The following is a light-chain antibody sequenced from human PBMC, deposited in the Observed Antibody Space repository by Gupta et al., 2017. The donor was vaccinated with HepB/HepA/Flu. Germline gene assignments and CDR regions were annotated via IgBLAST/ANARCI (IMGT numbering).Light chain of an antibody. V-gene: IGKV1-5*03. Sequence: IQVIQSPPTLSTSVGGRVTITCRASEGINTWLVWSQQKRGKAPKLLIYQTSNRQTGVPSMFSGSGCGTEVTPPTIGRQPDDSGGYYCHQHKKCSPPTFGRGTQVEI. CDR1: EGINTW. CDR3: HQHKKCSPPT. CDR2: QTS. J-gene: IGKJ4*01.